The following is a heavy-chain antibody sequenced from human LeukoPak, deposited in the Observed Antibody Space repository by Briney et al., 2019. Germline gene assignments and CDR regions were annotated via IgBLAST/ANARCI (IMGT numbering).Heavy chain of an antibody. J-gene: IGHJ4*02. CDR1: GYTFSTKW. Sequence: PGESLKISCQGTGYTFSTKWIGWVRQMPGKGLEWMGIIYPGDSDTRYSPSFQDQVIISTDNSINTAYLQWSRLKASDTAIYYCARMGPMTTLDTPFDYWGQGTLVTVSS. CDR2: IYPGDSDT. CDR3: ARMGPMTTLDTPFDY. V-gene: IGHV5-51*01. D-gene: IGHD1-14*01.